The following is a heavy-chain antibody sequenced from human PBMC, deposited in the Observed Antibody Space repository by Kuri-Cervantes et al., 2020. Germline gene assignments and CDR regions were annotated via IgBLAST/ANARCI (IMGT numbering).Heavy chain of an antibody. J-gene: IGHJ4*02. V-gene: IGHV3-66*01. CDR2: IYSGGST. D-gene: IGHD6-13*01. CDR1: GFTVSSNY. Sequence: GGSLRLSCAASGFTVSSNYMSWVRQAPGKGLEWVSVIYSGGSTYYADSVKGRFTISRDNSKNTLYLQMNSLRAEDTAVYYCARDAGIAAAGHHYYFDYWGQGTLVTVSS. CDR3: ARDAGIAAAGHHYYFDY.